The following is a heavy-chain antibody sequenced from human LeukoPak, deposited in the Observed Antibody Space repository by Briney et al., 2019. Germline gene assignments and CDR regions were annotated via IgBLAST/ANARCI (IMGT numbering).Heavy chain of an antibody. CDR1: GYTFTSYG. J-gene: IGHJ4*02. Sequence: ASVKVSCKASGYTFTSYGITWVRQAPGQGLEWMGWISAYNGNTKYVQKFQGRVTMTTDTSTNTAYMELRSLRSDYTAVYYCARDEGIVPTQSDYWGQGTLVTVSS. CDR3: ARDEGIVPTQSDY. V-gene: IGHV1-18*01. D-gene: IGHD2/OR15-2a*01. CDR2: ISAYNGNT.